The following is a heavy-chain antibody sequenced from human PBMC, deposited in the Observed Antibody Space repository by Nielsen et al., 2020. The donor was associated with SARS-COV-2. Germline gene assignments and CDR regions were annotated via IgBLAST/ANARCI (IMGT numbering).Heavy chain of an antibody. Sequence: ASVKVSCKASGYGFTSYSVSWVRQAPGQGLEWMGWISAYNGNTNYAQKLQGRVTMTTDTSTSTAYMELRSLRSDDTAVYYCARDINHYDFWSGYYTGWYFDLWGRGTLVTVSS. V-gene: IGHV1-18*01. CDR2: ISAYNGNT. CDR1: GYGFTSYS. J-gene: IGHJ2*01. D-gene: IGHD3-3*01. CDR3: ARDINHYDFWSGYYTGWYFDL.